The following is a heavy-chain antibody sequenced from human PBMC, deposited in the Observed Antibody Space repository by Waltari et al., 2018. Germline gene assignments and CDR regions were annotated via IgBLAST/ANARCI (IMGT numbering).Heavy chain of an antibody. Sequence: EVQLVESGGGLVQPGGSLRLSCAASGFTFSSYSMNWVRQAPGKGLEWVSYISSSSSTIYYADSVKGRFTISRDNAKNSLYLQMNSLRAEDTAVYYCASKYSSSYYYYGMDVWGQGTTVTVSS. CDR2: ISSSSSTI. D-gene: IGHD6-6*01. V-gene: IGHV3-48*01. J-gene: IGHJ6*02. CDR1: GFTFSSYS. CDR3: ASKYSSSYYYYGMDV.